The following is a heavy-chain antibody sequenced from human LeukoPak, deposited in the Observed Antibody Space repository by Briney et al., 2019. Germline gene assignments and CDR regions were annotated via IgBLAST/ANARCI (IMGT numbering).Heavy chain of an antibody. CDR1: GGTFSSYA. D-gene: IGHD3-9*01. V-gene: IGHV1-69*06. CDR2: IIPIFGTA. Sequence: SVKVSCKASGGTFSSYAISWVRQAPGQGLEWMGGIIPIFGTANYAQKFQGRVTITADKSTSTAYMELSSLRSEDTAVYYCAMGEYKRYFDWLPRGYNYYYYMDVWGKGTTVTISS. CDR3: AMGEYKRYFDWLPRGYNYYYYMDV. J-gene: IGHJ6*03.